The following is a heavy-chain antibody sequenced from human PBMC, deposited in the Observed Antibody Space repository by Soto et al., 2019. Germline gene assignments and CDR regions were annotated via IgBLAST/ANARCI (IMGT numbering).Heavy chain of an antibody. D-gene: IGHD6-19*01. Sequence: GGSLRLSCAVSGFTFSSSDMSWVRQAPGKGLEWVAGISYNGVHTYTYYTDSVKGRFTISRDTSKNTLYLQMNSLRAEDTAVYYCAKDRFSSGYDAFDVWGQGTMVTVSS. CDR3: AKDRFSSGYDAFDV. CDR2: ISYNGVHT. V-gene: IGHV3-23*01. CDR1: GFTFSSSD. J-gene: IGHJ3*01.